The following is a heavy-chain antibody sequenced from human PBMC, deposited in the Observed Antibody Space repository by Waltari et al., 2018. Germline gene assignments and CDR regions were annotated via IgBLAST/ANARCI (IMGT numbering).Heavy chain of an antibody. CDR1: GGSISSHY. CDR3: ARALGSSWSFSWFDP. V-gene: IGHV4-59*11. J-gene: IGHJ5*02. CDR2: IYYSGST. Sequence: LTCTVSGGSISSHYWSWIRQPPGKGLEWIGYIYYSGSTNYNPSLKSRVTISVDTSKNQFSLKLSSVTAADTAVYYCARALGSSWSFSWFDPWGQGTLVTVSS. D-gene: IGHD6-13*01.